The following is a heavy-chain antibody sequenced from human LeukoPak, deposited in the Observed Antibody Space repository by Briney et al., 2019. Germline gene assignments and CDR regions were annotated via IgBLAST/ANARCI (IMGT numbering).Heavy chain of an antibody. CDR3: ASRDCSGGSCYAGFDP. Sequence: ASVKVSCKASGYTFTSYDINWVRQATGQGLEWRGWMNPNSGNTGYAQKFQGRVTMTRNTSISTAYMELSSLRSEDTAVYYCASRDCSGGSCYAGFDPWGQGILVTVSS. D-gene: IGHD2-15*01. J-gene: IGHJ5*02. CDR2: MNPNSGNT. V-gene: IGHV1-8*01. CDR1: GYTFTSYD.